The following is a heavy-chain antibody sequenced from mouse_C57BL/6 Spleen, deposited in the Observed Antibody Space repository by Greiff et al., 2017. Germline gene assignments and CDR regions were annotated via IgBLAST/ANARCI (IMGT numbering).Heavy chain of an antibody. CDR3: ARSPYGNYVGY. J-gene: IGHJ2*01. Sequence: VQLQQSGAELVKPGASVKISCKASGYAFSSYWMNWVKQRPGKGLEWIGQIYPGDGDTNYNGKFKGKATLTADKSSSTAYMQLSSLTSEDSAVYFCARSPYGNYVGYWGQGTTLTVSS. CDR2: IYPGDGDT. D-gene: IGHD2-1*01. V-gene: IGHV1-80*01. CDR1: GYAFSSYW.